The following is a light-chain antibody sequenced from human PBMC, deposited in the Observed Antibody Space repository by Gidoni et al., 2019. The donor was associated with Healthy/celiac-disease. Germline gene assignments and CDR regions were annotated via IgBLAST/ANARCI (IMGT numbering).Light chain of an antibody. Sequence: DIVMTQSPLSLPVTPGEPASISGRSSQSLLHSNGYNYWDWYLQKPGQSPQLLIYLGSNRASGVPDRFSGSGSGTDFTLKISRVEAEDVGVYYCMQALQTRYTFGQGTKLEIK. CDR1: QSLLHSNGYNY. J-gene: IGKJ2*01. CDR2: LGS. V-gene: IGKV2-28*01. CDR3: MQALQTRYT.